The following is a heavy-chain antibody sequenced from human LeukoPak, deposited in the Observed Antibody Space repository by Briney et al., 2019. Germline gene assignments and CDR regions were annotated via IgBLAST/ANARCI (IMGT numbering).Heavy chain of an antibody. CDR1: GFTFSSYA. V-gene: IGHV3-48*04. CDR3: ARPTYYDSSGYYIYYYYGMDV. J-gene: IGHJ6*02. CDR2: ISSSSSTI. D-gene: IGHD3-22*01. Sequence: GGSLRLSCAASGFTFSSYAMHWVRQAPGKGLEWVSYISSSSSTIYYADSVKGRFTISRDNAKNSLYLQMNSLRAEDTAVYYCARPTYYDSSGYYIYYYYGMDVWGQGTTVTVSS.